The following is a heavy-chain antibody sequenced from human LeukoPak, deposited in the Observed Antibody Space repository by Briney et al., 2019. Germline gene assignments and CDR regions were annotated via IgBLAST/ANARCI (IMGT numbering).Heavy chain of an antibody. CDR3: ARWNAVTTSIDH. CDR1: GGTLNSFY. V-gene: IGHV4-59*08. Sequence: PSETLSLTCIVSGGTLNSFYWSWIRQPPGRGLEWIGYVYYTGSTTYNPSLKSRLTMTADTSHNQFSLRLISVTAADTAVYYCARWNAVTTSIDHWGQGILVAVSS. D-gene: IGHD4-17*01. CDR2: VYYTGST. J-gene: IGHJ4*02.